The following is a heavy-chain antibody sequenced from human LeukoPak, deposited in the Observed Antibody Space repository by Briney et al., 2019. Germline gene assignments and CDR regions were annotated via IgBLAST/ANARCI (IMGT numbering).Heavy chain of an antibody. V-gene: IGHV3-30*04. CDR1: GFTFSSYA. J-gene: IGHJ4*02. CDR3: ARDRYFDWFFDY. D-gene: IGHD3-9*01. CDR2: ISYDGSNK. Sequence: GGSLRLSCAASGFTFSSYAMHWVRQAPGKGLEWVAVISYDGSNKYYADSVKGRFTISRDNSKNTLYLQMNSLRAEDTAVYYCARDRYFDWFFDYWGQGTLVTVAS.